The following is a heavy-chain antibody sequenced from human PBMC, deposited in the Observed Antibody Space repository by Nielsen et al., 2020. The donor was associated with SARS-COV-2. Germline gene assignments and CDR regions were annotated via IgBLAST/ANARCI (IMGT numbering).Heavy chain of an antibody. Sequence: GESLKISCAASGFTFSSYWMHWVRQAPGKGLVWVSRINSDGSSTSYADSVKGRFTISRDNAKNTLYLQMNSLRAEDTAVYYCARDLPPYGSGRLYGMDVWGQGTTVTVSS. CDR3: ARDLPPYGSGRLYGMDV. J-gene: IGHJ6*02. CDR1: GFTFSSYW. CDR2: INSDGSST. V-gene: IGHV3-74*01. D-gene: IGHD3-10*01.